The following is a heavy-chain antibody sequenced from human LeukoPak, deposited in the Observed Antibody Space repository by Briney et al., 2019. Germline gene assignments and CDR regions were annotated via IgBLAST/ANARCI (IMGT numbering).Heavy chain of an antibody. J-gene: IGHJ4*02. CDR3: AREAVGYDHFDY. V-gene: IGHV3-21*01. CDR1: GFTFSSYS. Sequence: PGGSLRLSCAASGFTFSSYSMNWVRQAPGKGLEWVSSISSSSSYIYYADSVKGRFTISRDNAKNSLYLQMNSLRAEDTAVYYCAREAVGYDHFDYWGQGTLVTVSS. CDR2: ISSSSSYI. D-gene: IGHD1-14*01.